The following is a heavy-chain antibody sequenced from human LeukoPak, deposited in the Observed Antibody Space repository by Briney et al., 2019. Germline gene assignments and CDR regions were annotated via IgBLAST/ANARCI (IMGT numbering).Heavy chain of an antibody. CDR3: ARDGGYYYDSSGSTFDY. V-gene: IGHV3-66*02. D-gene: IGHD3-22*01. J-gene: IGHJ4*02. CDR2: IYSGGST. Sequence: GGSLRLSCVASGFTVSSNYMSWVRQAPGKGLEWVSVIYSGGSTYYADSVKGRFTISRDNSKNTLYLQMHSLRAEDTAVYYCARDGGYYYDSSGSTFDYWGQGTLVTVSS. CDR1: GFTVSSNY.